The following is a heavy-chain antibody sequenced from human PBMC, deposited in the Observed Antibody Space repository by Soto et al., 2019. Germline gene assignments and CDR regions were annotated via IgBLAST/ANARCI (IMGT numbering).Heavy chain of an antibody. D-gene: IGHD3-16*01. V-gene: IGHV3-23*01. CDR2: ISGSGDST. Sequence: EVRLLESGGGLVQPGGSLRLSCAASGFTFSVYAMSWVRQAPGKGLEWVSGISGSGDSTHYADSVKGRFTVSRDNSKSMLYLQTNSLSAEDTAIYYCAKALYWGFTYWGQGTLVTVSS. CDR1: GFTFSVYA. CDR3: AKALYWGFTY. J-gene: IGHJ4*02.